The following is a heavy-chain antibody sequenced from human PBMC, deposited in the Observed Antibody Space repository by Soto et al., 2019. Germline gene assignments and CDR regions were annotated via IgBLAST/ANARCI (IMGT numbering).Heavy chain of an antibody. V-gene: IGHV3-33*01. CDR1: GFTFSSYG. J-gene: IGHJ4*02. CDR3: ARGDYFDY. CDR2: IWYDGSNK. Sequence: QVQLVESGGGVVQPGRSLRLSCAASGFTFSSYGMHWVRQAPGKGLEGVAVIWYDGSNKYYADSVKGRFTISRDNSKNPLYLEMNRLGAEDPAVYYCARGDYFDYCGQRTLVTASS.